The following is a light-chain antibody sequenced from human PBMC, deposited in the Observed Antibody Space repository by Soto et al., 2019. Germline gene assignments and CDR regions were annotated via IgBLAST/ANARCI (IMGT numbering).Light chain of an antibody. CDR2: GAS. J-gene: IGKJ1*01. Sequence: EIVLTQSPGTLSLSPGERGTLSCRASQSVSSNYLAWYQQKPGQAPRLLIYGASSRATGIPDRFSGSGSGTDFPLTISRLEPEDFAVYFCQQYGSSPPWTFGQGTKLEIK. V-gene: IGKV3-20*01. CDR1: QSVSSNY. CDR3: QQYGSSPPWT.